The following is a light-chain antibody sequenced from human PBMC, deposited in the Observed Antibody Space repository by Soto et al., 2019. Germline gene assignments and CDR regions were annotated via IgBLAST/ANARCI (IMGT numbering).Light chain of an antibody. CDR2: WTS. V-gene: IGKV4-1*01. CDR3: QQLYGAPWT. J-gene: IGKJ1*01. CDR1: QSVLYSSNTKNS. Sequence: VLTRTPHSLAVFHGERAAINCKSRQSVLYSSNTKNSLAWYQQKPGLPPNLLFSWTSRQKSWVRDLASAGEPVSGFTRTISSLLGGGVAVNYGQQLYGAPWTFGYGTKV.